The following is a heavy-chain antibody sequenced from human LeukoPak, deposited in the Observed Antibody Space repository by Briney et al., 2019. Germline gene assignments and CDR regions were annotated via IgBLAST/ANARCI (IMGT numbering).Heavy chain of an antibody. CDR3: VRGITVRGVYPDY. J-gene: IGHJ4*02. CDR2: ISSSSSYI. Sequence: PGGSLRLSCTASGITLSSYSMNWVRQAPGKGLEWVSSISSSSSYIYYGDSVKGRFTISRDNAKNSLYLQMNSLRAEDTAVYYCVRGITVRGVYPDYWGQGTLVTVSS. V-gene: IGHV3-21*01. D-gene: IGHD3-10*01. CDR1: GITLSSYS.